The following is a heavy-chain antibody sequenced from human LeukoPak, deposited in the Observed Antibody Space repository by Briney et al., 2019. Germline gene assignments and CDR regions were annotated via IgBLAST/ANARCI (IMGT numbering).Heavy chain of an antibody. CDR2: ISSSGSTI. D-gene: IGHD5-18*01. CDR1: GLTFSSYE. CDR3: ARVPYGYSYGSYYFDY. V-gene: IGHV3-48*03. Sequence: AGGSLRFSCAASGLTFSSYEMNWVRQAPGKGLEWVSYISSSGSTIYYADSVKGRFTISRDNAKNSLYLQMNSLRAEDTAVYYCARVPYGYSYGSYYFDYWGQGTLVTVSS. J-gene: IGHJ4*02.